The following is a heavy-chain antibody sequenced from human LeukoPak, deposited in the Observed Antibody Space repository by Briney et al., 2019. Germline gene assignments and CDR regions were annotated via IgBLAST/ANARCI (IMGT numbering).Heavy chain of an antibody. V-gene: IGHV3-48*01. Sequence: GGSLRLSCAASGFTFSIYSMSWVRQAPGKGLEWVSYISSSSSTISYADSVKGRFTISRDNAENSLYLQMNSLRAEDTAVYYCARAGDFSFKDWGQGTLVPVSS. CDR3: ARAGDFSFKD. J-gene: IGHJ4*02. D-gene: IGHD3-3*01. CDR1: GFTFSIYS. CDR2: ISSSSSTI.